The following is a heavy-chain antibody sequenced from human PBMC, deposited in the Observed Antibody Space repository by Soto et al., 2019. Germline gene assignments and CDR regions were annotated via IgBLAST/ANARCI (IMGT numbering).Heavy chain of an antibody. V-gene: IGHV3-15*07. CDR3: TTDPLSYYYDSSGYLPPLVFDY. J-gene: IGHJ4*02. CDR2: IKSKTDGGTT. D-gene: IGHD3-22*01. CDR1: GFTFSNAW. Sequence: GSLRLSCAASGFTFSNAWVNWVRQAPGKGLEWVGRIKSKTDGGTTDYAAPVKGRFTISRDDSKNTLYLQMNSLKTEDTAVYYCTTDPLSYYYDSSGYLPPLVFDYWGQGTLVTVSS.